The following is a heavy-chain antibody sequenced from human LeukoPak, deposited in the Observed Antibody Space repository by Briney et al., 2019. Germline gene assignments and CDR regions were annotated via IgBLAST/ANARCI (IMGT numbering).Heavy chain of an antibody. J-gene: IGHJ4*02. V-gene: IGHV3-72*01. Sequence: GGSLRLSCAASGFTFSDHYIDWARQAPGKGLEWVGRSKNKANNYITQYAAFVQGRFTISRDNSKNSLYLQINSLKTEDTAVYYCARDSSGQGDYWGQGTLVTVSS. CDR3: ARDSSGQGDY. D-gene: IGHD3-22*01. CDR1: GFTFSDHY. CDR2: SKNKANNYIT.